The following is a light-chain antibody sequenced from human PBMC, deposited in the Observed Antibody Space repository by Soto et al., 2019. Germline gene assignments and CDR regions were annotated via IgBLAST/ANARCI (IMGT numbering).Light chain of an antibody. CDR1: QGIRND. CDR2: GAS. V-gene: IGKV1-17*01. Sequence: DIQMTQSPSSLSASVGDRVTITCRASQGIRNDLAWFQQKPGKAPKRLMYGASTLQSGVPSRFTSRGSGTEFTLTISSLQHEDFATYCWLQHHSYPQTFGQGTKVELK. J-gene: IGKJ1*01. CDR3: LQHHSYPQT.